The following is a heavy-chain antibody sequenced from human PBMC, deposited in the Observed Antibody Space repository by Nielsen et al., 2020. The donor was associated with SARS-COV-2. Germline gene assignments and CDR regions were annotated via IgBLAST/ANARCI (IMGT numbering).Heavy chain of an antibody. Sequence: GESLKISCAASGFTFSKFPMHWVRQAPGKGLEWLAIISYGGDNEHSADSVKGRFTVSRDNSKDTLHLQMSSLNPEDTAVYFCARETLDHTSSFVDHWGQGTLVTVSS. D-gene: IGHD3-10*01. V-gene: IGHV3-30-3*01. J-gene: IGHJ5*02. CDR1: GFTFSKFP. CDR3: ARETLDHTSSFVDH. CDR2: ISYGGDNE.